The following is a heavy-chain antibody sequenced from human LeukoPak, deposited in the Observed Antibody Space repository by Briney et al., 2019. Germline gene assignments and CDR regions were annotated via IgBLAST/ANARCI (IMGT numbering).Heavy chain of an antibody. Sequence: GGSLRLSCAASGFIFSSYAMSWVRQAPGEGLEWVSAISGSGGSTYYADSVKGRFTISRDNSKNTLYLQMNSLRAEDTAVYYCAKGRDIVVVTAIPHFDYWGQGTLVTVSS. V-gene: IGHV3-23*01. CDR1: GFIFSSYA. J-gene: IGHJ4*02. CDR2: ISGSGGST. CDR3: AKGRDIVVVTAIPHFDY. D-gene: IGHD2-21*02.